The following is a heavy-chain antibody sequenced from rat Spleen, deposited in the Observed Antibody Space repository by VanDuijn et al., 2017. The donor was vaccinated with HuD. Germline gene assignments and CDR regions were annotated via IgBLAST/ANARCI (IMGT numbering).Heavy chain of an antibody. CDR2: IGPSGDST. CDR3: TRDRYYYSGGDNWFAY. D-gene: IGHD1-1*01. CDR1: GFTFSNFD. V-gene: IGHV5-27*01. Sequence: EVQLVESGGGLVQPGRSLKLSCAASGFTFSNFDMAWVRQAPTKGLEWVASIGPSGDSTYYRDSVKGRFTISRDNAQNTLYLQMNSLRSEDTATYYCTRDRYYYSGGDNWFAYWGQGTLVTVSS. J-gene: IGHJ3*01.